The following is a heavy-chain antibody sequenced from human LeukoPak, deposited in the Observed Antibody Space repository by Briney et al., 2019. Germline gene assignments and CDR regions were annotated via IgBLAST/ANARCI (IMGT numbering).Heavy chain of an antibody. CDR3: ARLGVEVTIFHY. V-gene: IGHV3-48*02. CDR2: ISSGSNTI. J-gene: IGHJ4*02. D-gene: IGHD3-3*01. CDR1: GFTFSSYS. Sequence: PGGSLRLSCAASGFTFSSYSMNWVRQAPGKGLEWVSYISSGSNTIYYADSVEGRFTISRDNAKNSLYLQMNSLRDEDTAVYYCARLGVEVTIFHYWGQGTLVTVSS.